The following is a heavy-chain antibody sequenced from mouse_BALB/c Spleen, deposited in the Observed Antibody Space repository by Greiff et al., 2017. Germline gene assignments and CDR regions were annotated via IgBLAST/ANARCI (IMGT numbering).Heavy chain of an antibody. Sequence: GGGLVQPKGSLKLSCAASGFTFNTYAMNWVRQAPGKGLEWVARIRSKSNNYATYYADSVKDRFTISRDDSQSMLYLQMNNLKTEDTAMYYCVRGGTRGFFDYWGQGTTLTVSS. J-gene: IGHJ2*01. D-gene: IGHD3-1*01. V-gene: IGHV10-1*02. CDR2: IRSKSNNYAT. CDR3: VRGGTRGFFDY. CDR1: GFTFNTYA.